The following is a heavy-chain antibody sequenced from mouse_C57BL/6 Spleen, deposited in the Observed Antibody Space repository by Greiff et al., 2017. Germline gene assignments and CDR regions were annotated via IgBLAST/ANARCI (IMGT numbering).Heavy chain of an antibody. J-gene: IGHJ2*01. CDR3: ARSSTMVTTNGPYCDY. D-gene: IGHD2-2*01. V-gene: IGHV3-1*01. CDR1: GYSITSGYD. Sequence: ESGPGMVKPSQSLSLTCTVTGYSITSGYDWHWIRHFPGNKLEWMGYIRYSGSTNYNPSLKSRISITHDTSKNHLFLKLNSVTTEDTSTYYCARSSTMVTTNGPYCDYWGQGTTLTGSS. CDR2: IRYSGST.